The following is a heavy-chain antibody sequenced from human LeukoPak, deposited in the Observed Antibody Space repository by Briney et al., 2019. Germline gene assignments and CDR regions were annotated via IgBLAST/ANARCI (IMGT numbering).Heavy chain of an antibody. V-gene: IGHV3-48*04. CDR3: ARERLNYYDSTPYRAIGAFDI. J-gene: IGHJ3*02. Sequence: SGGSLRLSCAASGFTFSSYSMNWVRQAPGKGLEWVSYISSSSSAIYYADSVKGRFTISRDNAKNSLYLQMNSLRAEDTAVYYCARERLNYYDSTPYRAIGAFDIWGQGTMVTVSS. CDR1: GFTFSSYS. CDR2: ISSSSSAI. D-gene: IGHD3-22*01.